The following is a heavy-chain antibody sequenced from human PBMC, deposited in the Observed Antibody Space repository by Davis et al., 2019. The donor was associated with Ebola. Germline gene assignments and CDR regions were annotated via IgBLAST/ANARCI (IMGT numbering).Heavy chain of an antibody. D-gene: IGHD3-10*01. J-gene: IGHJ4*02. CDR1: GFTFSNAW. V-gene: IGHV3-15*01. CDR3: TTDPGRGELLWFGELLDRNY. CDR2: IKSKTDGGTT. Sequence: PGGSLRLSCAASGFTFSNAWMSWVRQAPGKGLEWVGRIKSKTDGGTTDYAAPVKGRFTISRDDSKNTLYLQMNSLKTEDTAVYYCTTDPGRGELLWFGELLDRNYWGQGTLVTVSS.